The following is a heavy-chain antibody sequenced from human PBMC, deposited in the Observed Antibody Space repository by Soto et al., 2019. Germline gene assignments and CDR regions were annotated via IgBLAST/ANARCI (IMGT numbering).Heavy chain of an antibody. CDR3: ARDRYYYDSSGYSDVPSYFDY. V-gene: IGHV1-3*01. Sequence: ASVKVSCKASGYTFTSYAMHWVRQAPGQRLEWTGWINAGNGNTKYSQKFQGRVTITRDTSASTAYMELSSLRSEDTALYYCARDRYYYDSSGYSDVPSYFDYWGQGTLVTVS. CDR2: INAGNGNT. D-gene: IGHD3-22*01. J-gene: IGHJ4*02. CDR1: GYTFTSYA.